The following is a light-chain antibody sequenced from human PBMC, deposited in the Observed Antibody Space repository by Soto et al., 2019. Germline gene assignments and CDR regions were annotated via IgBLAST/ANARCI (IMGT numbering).Light chain of an antibody. CDR3: QQSYSTPWT. CDR2: DAS. CDR1: QDISNY. Sequence: DIQMTQSPSSLSASVGDRFTITCQASQDISNYLNWYQQKPGKXPKXXIYDASNLETGVPSRFSGSGSGTDLTITISSLQPEDFETYDGQQSYSTPWTFGQGTKVDI. V-gene: IGKV1-39*01. J-gene: IGKJ1*01.